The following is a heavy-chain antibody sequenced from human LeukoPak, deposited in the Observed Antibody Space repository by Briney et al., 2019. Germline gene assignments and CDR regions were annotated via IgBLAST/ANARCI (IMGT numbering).Heavy chain of an antibody. V-gene: IGHV3-48*03. CDR1: GFTFSSFE. CDR3: ASYGSGNL. Sequence: PGGSLRLSCVASGFTFSSFEMNWVRQAPGKGLEWISYTSSSGNTISYADSVKGRFTISRDNANNSLYLQMNSLRVEDTAFYHCASYGSGNLWGQGTLVTVSS. D-gene: IGHD3-10*01. J-gene: IGHJ5*02. CDR2: TSSSGNTI.